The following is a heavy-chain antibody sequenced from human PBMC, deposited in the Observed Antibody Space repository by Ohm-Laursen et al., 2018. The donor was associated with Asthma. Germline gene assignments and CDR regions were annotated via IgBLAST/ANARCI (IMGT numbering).Heavy chain of an antibody. Sequence: ASVKVSCNVSGYTLTELSMHWVRQAPGKGLEWMGGFDPEDGETIYAQKFQGRVTMTEDTSTDTAYMELSSLRSEDTAVYYCATPNADFWSGYRWDYWGQGTLVTVSS. CDR1: GYTLTELS. CDR3: ATPNADFWSGYRWDY. V-gene: IGHV1-24*01. D-gene: IGHD3-3*01. J-gene: IGHJ4*02. CDR2: FDPEDGET.